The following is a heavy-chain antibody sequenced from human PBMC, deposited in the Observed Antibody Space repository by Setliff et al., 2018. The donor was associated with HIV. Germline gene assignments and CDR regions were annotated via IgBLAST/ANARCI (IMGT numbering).Heavy chain of an antibody. Sequence: PGGSLRLSCSACGFNFGEYALSWVRQAPGKGLEWVAFIRTKAYSGTTEYAASVKGRFTISRDDSKNTLYLQMNSLKTEDTAVYYCTTYFLEVVVTGNAFDIWGQGTMVTVSS. D-gene: IGHD2-21*02. CDR3: TTYFLEVVVTGNAFDI. J-gene: IGHJ3*02. CDR2: IRTKAYSGTT. V-gene: IGHV3-49*04. CDR1: GFNFGEYA.